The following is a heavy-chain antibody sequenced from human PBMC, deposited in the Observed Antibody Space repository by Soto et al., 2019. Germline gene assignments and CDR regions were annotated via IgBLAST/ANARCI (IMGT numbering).Heavy chain of an antibody. V-gene: IGHV4-31*11. CDR3: AKFEYGVSSGFYYYSGMDV. Sequence: SETLSLTCAVSGGSITRDNFFWNWIRQRPGKGLEWIGYIYHSGATYYNPSLRSRVVISIDKAKNHFSLNLTSVTAADTAVYYCAKFEYGVSSGFYYYSGMDVWGQGTTVTVSS. J-gene: IGHJ6*02. D-gene: IGHD2-8*01. CDR1: GGSITRDNFF. CDR2: IYHSGAT.